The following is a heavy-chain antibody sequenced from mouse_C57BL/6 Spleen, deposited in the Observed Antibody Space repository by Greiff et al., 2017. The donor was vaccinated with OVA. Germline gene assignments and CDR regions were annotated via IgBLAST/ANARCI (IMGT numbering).Heavy chain of an antibody. CDR1: GYAFSSYW. CDR3: ARRGGNWYFDV. CDR2: IYPGDGDT. J-gene: IGHJ1*03. Sequence: QVQLQQSGPELVKPGASVKISCKASGYAFSSYWMHWVKQRPGKGLEWIGRIYPGDGDTNYNGKFKGKATLTADKSSSTAYMQLSSLTSEDSAVYCCARRGGNWYFDVWGTGTTVTVSS. V-gene: IGHV1-82*01.